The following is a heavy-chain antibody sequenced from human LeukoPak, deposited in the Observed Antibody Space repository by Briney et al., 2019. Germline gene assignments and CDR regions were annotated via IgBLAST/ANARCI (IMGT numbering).Heavy chain of an antibody. Sequence: SETLSLTCTVSGGSISSSSYYWGWIRQPPGKGLEWIGSIYHSGSTYYNPSLKSRVTIPVDTSKNQFSLKLSSVTAADTAVYYCARTHRSAGYGDGYNYGYWGQGTLVTVSS. CDR3: ARTHRSAGYGDGYNYGY. D-gene: IGHD5-24*01. V-gene: IGHV4-39*07. J-gene: IGHJ4*02. CDR2: IYHSGST. CDR1: GGSISSSSYY.